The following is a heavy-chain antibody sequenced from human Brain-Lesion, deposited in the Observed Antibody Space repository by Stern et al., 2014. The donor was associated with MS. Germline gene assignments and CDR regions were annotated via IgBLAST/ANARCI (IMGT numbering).Heavy chain of an antibody. Sequence: QVQLVESGPGLVKPSETLSLTCTVAGGSVSSTSYAWAWIRQPPGKGLEWIGTIYYSGTTYYSPSLKSRLTISLDTSKNQFSLQRGSVTAADTAVYYCAGEEDIRYCSGGSCTGNWFDPWGQGTLVTVSS. CDR3: AGEEDIRYCSGGSCTGNWFDP. J-gene: IGHJ5*02. CDR1: GGSVSSTSYA. V-gene: IGHV4-39*01. D-gene: IGHD2-15*01. CDR2: IYYSGTT.